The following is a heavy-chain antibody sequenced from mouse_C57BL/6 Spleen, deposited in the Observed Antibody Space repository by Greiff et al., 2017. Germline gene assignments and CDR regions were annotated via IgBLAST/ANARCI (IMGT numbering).Heavy chain of an antibody. CDR2: IHPYNGDT. CDR1: GFSFTGYF. Sequence: EVQLQQPGPELVKPGDSVKISCKASGFSFTGYFMHWVMQSHGQSLEWIGRIHPYNGDTFYNQKFKGKATLTVDKSSSTAHMELRSLTSEDSAVYYCAREGYEDYAMDYWGQGTSVTVSS. CDR3: AREGYEDYAMDY. D-gene: IGHD2-2*01. J-gene: IGHJ4*01. V-gene: IGHV1-20*01.